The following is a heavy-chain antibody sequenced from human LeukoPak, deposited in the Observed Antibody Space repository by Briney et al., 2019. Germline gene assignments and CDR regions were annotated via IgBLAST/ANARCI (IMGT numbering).Heavy chain of an antibody. CDR3: ARDDPSIAVAGRD. Sequence: GASVKVSCKASGYTFTGYYMHWVRQAPGQGLEWMGWINPNSGGTNYAQKLQGRVTMTTDTSTSTAYMELRSLRSDDTAVYYCARDDPSIAVAGRDWGQGTLVTVSS. V-gene: IGHV1-2*02. CDR1: GYTFTGYY. J-gene: IGHJ4*02. CDR2: INPNSGGT. D-gene: IGHD6-19*01.